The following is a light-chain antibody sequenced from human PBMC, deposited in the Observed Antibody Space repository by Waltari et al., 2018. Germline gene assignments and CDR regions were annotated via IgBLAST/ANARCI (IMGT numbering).Light chain of an antibody. J-gene: IGLJ3*02. Sequence: YELTQPPSVSLSPGQTARITRPGDALTREHVYWYLQRPGQAHVLVIYQDSERPSGIPERFSGSTSGTTSTLTISGVQAEDEGDYYCQSSDISGPYGVFGGGTKLTVL. CDR1: ALTREH. CDR3: QSSDISGPYGV. CDR2: QDS. V-gene: IGLV3-25*03.